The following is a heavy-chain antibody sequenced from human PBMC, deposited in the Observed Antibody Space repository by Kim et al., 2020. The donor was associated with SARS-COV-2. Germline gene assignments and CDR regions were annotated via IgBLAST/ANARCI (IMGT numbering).Heavy chain of an antibody. V-gene: IGHV3-23*01. D-gene: IGHD3-10*01. CDR2: FCGGDDRT. CDR1: GFTFSSYA. Sequence: GGSLRLSCVASGFTFSSYAMAWVRQAPGKGLECVSRFCGGDDRTFYADSVKGRFTISRDNSKNTACLQMNSLRAEDTAVYYCGSPRSGSCGAQVDLWGQGTLVTVSS. CDR3: GSPRSGSCGAQVDL. J-gene: IGHJ5*02.